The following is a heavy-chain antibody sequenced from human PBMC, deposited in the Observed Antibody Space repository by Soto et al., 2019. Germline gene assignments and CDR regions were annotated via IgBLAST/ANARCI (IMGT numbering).Heavy chain of an antibody. CDR2: ISGSGGST. V-gene: IGHV3-23*01. Sequence: EVQLLESGGGLVQPGGSLRLSCAASGFTFSSYAMSWVRQAPGKWLEWVSAISGSGGSTYYADSVKGRFTISRDNSKNKLYLQMNSLRAEDTPVYYCAKAWGSGYSYGSSNYYYYGMDVWGQGTTVTVSS. D-gene: IGHD5-18*01. CDR3: AKAWGSGYSYGSSNYYYYGMDV. J-gene: IGHJ6*02. CDR1: GFTFSSYA.